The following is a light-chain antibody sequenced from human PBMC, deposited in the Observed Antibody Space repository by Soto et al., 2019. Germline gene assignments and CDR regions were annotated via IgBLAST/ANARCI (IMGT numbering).Light chain of an antibody. Sequence: EIVMTQSPATLSVSPGERATLSCRASQSVSSNLAWYQQKPGQAPRLLIYGASTRATGIPARFSGSGSGTEFTLTISSLHSEDFAVYYCQKYNNWPPLTFGGGTKVEIK. CDR1: QSVSSN. CDR2: GAS. V-gene: IGKV3-15*01. J-gene: IGKJ4*01. CDR3: QKYNNWPPLT.